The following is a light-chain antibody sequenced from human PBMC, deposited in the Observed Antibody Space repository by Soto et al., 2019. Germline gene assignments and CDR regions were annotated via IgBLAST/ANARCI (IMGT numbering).Light chain of an antibody. J-gene: IGLJ3*02. CDR3: AAWDDSLTAWV. CDR1: SSNIGSNI. CDR2: SDN. Sequence: QSVLTQPPSASGTPGQSVTISCSGSSSNIGSNIVNWYQQVPGTAPKVLIYSDNQRPSGVPDRFSGSKSGTSASLAISGLQSGDEADYYCAAWDDSLTAWVFGGGTKLTVL. V-gene: IGLV1-44*01.